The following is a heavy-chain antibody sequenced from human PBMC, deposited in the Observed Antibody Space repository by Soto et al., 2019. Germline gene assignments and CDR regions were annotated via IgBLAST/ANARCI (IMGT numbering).Heavy chain of an antibody. CDR2: MSHSGGT. CDR3: ARVERGTATTVVDAFDI. CDR1: GSSVNSGNYY. D-gene: IGHD1-1*01. Sequence: PETLSLTCAVFGSSVNSGNYYWSWIRQPPGKGLEWIGEMSHSGGTHFNPSLKSRVTISVDTSKNQFSLKMSSVTAGDTALYYCARVERGTATTVVDAFDIWGPGTMVTVSS. J-gene: IGHJ3*02. V-gene: IGHV4-61*01.